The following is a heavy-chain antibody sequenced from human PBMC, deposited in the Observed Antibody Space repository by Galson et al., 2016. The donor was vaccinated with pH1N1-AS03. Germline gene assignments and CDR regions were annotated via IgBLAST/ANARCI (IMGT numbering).Heavy chain of an antibody. CDR3: VKDGVERAAAGFAYFDY. CDR2: ISGSGGHT. Sequence: SLRLSCAPSGFTFSGYAMNWVRQAPGEGLEWVSTISGSGGHTYYAGSVSGRFTISRDYSKNTLYLQMNSLRAEDTAVYYCVKDGVERAAAGFAYFDYWGQGTLVTVSS. D-gene: IGHD6-13*01. J-gene: IGHJ4*02. CDR1: GFTFSGYA. V-gene: IGHV3-23*01.